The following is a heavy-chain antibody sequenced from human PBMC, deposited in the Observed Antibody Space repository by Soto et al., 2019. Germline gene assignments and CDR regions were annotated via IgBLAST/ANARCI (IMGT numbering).Heavy chain of an antibody. Sequence: PGGSLRLSCAASGFTFSNSAMHWVRQAPGKGLEWVAVISYDGSKKYDADSVKGRFTISRDNSKNTLHLQMNSLRAEDTAVYYCAKSAGHSGYAGPDVFDIWGQGTMVTVSS. V-gene: IGHV3-30*18. J-gene: IGHJ3*02. CDR2: ISYDGSKK. CDR1: GFTFSNSA. D-gene: IGHD5-12*01. CDR3: AKSAGHSGYAGPDVFDI.